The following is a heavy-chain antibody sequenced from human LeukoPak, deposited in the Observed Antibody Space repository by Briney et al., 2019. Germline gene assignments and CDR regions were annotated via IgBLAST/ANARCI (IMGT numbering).Heavy chain of an antibody. CDR3: ARDETGGHFEN. Sequence: PGRSLRLSCAASGFTFDDYAMHWVRQAPGKGLEWVSGISWNSGSIGYADSVKGRFTISRDNAKNSLYLQMNSLRVDDTAVYYCARDETGGHFENWGQGTPVTVSS. CDR2: ISWNSGSI. J-gene: IGHJ4*02. V-gene: IGHV3-9*01. CDR1: GFTFDDYA. D-gene: IGHD3-10*01.